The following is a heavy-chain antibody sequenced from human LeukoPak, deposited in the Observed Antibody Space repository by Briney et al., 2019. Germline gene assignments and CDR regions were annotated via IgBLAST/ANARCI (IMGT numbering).Heavy chain of an antibody. J-gene: IGHJ4*02. CDR3: ARARGDSRGYIPYYFDY. Sequence: GGSLRLSCAASGFTFSAYYMSWIRQAPGKGLEWVSYISSSSSYTRYADSVKGRFTISRDNAKKSLYLQMNSLRAEDTAVYYCARARGDSRGYIPYYFDYWGQGILVTVSS. CDR1: GFTFSAYY. CDR2: ISSSSSYT. D-gene: IGHD3-22*01. V-gene: IGHV3-11*05.